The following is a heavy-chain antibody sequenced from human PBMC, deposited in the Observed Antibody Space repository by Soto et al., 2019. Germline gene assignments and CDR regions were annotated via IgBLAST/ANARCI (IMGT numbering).Heavy chain of an antibody. Sequence: SLRLSCAASGFTFSDHYMDWVRQAPGKGLEWLGRTRNKANSYTTEYAASVKGRFIISRDDSRNSLYLQMNSLKTEDTAVYYCARISTFEGMDVWGQGTTVTVSS. D-gene: IGHD3-3*01. CDR1: GFTFSDHY. J-gene: IGHJ6*02. CDR2: TRNKANSYTT. V-gene: IGHV3-72*01. CDR3: ARISTFEGMDV.